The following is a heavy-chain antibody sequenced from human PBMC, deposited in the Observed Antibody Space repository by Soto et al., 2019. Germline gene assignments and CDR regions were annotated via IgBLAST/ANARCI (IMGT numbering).Heavy chain of an antibody. CDR3: ARHRHPHSPFMVVTILGLEY. D-gene: IGHD2-21*02. CDR1: GYSFTNFW. CDR2: IDPSDSYT. V-gene: IGHV5-10-1*01. Sequence: PGESLKISCETSGYSFTNFWISWVRQMPGKGLEWMGRIDPSDSYTNYRPSFQGHVTFSADESINTAYLQWSSLKASDTAMYYCARHRHPHSPFMVVTILGLEYWAQGPLVTASS. J-gene: IGHJ4*02.